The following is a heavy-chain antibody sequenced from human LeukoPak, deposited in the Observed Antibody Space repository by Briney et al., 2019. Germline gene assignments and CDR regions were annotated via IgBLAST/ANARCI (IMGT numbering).Heavy chain of an antibody. J-gene: IGHJ5*02. CDR2: INPSGSST. CDR1: GGTFNNYA. CDR3: ARDNSVGDIAWWFDP. V-gene: IGHV1-46*02. Sequence: ASVKVSFKASGGTFNNYAITWLRQAPGQGLEWMGLINPSGSSTLYAQKFQGRVTMTRDMSTTTDYMELSSLRSEDTAVYYCARDNSVGDIAWWFDPWGQGTLVTVSS. D-gene: IGHD3-16*02.